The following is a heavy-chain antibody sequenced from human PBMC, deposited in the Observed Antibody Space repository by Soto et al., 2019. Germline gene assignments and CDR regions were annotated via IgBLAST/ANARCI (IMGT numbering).Heavy chain of an antibody. D-gene: IGHD2-8*01. CDR1: GFTFSSYA. J-gene: IGHJ6*02. CDR2: ISGSGGST. Sequence: GGSLRLSCAASGFTFSSYAMSWVRQAPGKGLEWVSAISGSGGSTYYADSVKGRFTISRDNSKNTLYLQMNSLRAEDTAVYYCAKGYRWCTNGVCAAGYYYGMDVWGQGTTVTVSS. CDR3: AKGYRWCTNGVCAAGYYYGMDV. V-gene: IGHV3-23*01.